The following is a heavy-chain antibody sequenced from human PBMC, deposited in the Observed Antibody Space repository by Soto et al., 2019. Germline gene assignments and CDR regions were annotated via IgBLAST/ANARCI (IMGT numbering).Heavy chain of an antibody. D-gene: IGHD4-17*01. V-gene: IGHV3-21*01. J-gene: IGHJ4*02. CDR1: GFTFSSYS. Sequence: EVQLVESGGGLVKPGGSLRLSCAASGFTFSSYSMNWVRQAPGKGLEWVSSISSSSSYIYYTDSVNGRFTISRDNPKNSLYLQMNSLRAEDTAVYYCARDPNGDYYFDYWGQGTLVNGSS. CDR2: ISSSSSYI. CDR3: ARDPNGDYYFDY.